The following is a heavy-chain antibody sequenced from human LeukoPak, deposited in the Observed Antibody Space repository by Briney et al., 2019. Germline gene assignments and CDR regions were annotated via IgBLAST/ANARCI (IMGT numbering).Heavy chain of an antibody. Sequence: PGGSLRLSCAASGFTFSDYYMSWIRQAPGKGLEWVSYISSSGSTIYYADSVKGRFTISRDNAKNSLYLQMNSPRAEDTAVYYCARVYDFWSGYYGYGMDVWGQGTTVTVSS. D-gene: IGHD3-3*01. CDR3: ARVYDFWSGYYGYGMDV. J-gene: IGHJ6*02. CDR1: GFTFSDYY. V-gene: IGHV3-11*01. CDR2: ISSSGSTI.